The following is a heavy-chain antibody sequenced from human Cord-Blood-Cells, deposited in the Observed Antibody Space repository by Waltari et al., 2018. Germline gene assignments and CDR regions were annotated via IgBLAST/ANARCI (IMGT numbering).Heavy chain of an antibody. CDR1: GGTFSSYA. CDR2: IIPIFGTA. D-gene: IGHD3-10*01. CDR3: ARDFGGSGSYYFDY. J-gene: IGHJ4*02. V-gene: IGHV1-69*01. Sequence: QVQLVQSGAEVKQPGSSVKVSCQASGGTFSSYAISWVRQAPGQGLEWMGGIIPIFGTANYAQKFQGRVTITADESTSTAYMELSSQRSEDTAVYYCARDFGGSGSYYFDYWGQGTLVTVSS.